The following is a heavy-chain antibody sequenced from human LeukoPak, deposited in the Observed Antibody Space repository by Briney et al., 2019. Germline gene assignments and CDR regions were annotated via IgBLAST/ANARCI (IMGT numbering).Heavy chain of an antibody. J-gene: IGHJ3*02. Sequence: GGSLRLSCAASGFTFSSYSMNWVRQAPGKGLEWVSYISSSSSTIYYADSVKGRFTISRDNAKNSLYLQMNSLRAEDTAVYYCARDGWELLRDAFDIWGQGTMVTVPS. D-gene: IGHD1-26*01. CDR2: ISSSSSTI. V-gene: IGHV3-48*01. CDR3: ARDGWELLRDAFDI. CDR1: GFTFSSYS.